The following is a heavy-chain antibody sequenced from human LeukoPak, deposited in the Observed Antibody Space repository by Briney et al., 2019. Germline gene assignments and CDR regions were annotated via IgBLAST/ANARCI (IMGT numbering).Heavy chain of an antibody. J-gene: IGHJ6*02. Sequence: SETLSLTCTVSGGSISSGGYNWSWLRQLPGKGLEWIGYIYYSGSTYYNPSLKSRVTMSVDTSKSQFSLKLSSVTAADTAVYYCAREGGTRAYYYYGMDVWGQGTTVTVSS. V-gene: IGHV4-31*03. D-gene: IGHD6-25*01. CDR2: IYYSGST. CDR3: AREGGTRAYYYYGMDV. CDR1: GGSISSGGYN.